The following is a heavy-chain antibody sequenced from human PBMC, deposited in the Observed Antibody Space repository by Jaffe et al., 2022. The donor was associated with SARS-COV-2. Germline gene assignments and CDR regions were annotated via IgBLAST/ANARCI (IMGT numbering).Heavy chain of an antibody. J-gene: IGHJ6*02. Sequence: QVLLEQSGDEVKKPGASVRVSCKASGYSFTRYGLSWVRQAPGQGLEWVGWISTYNGNTNYAQKFQGRVTLTIDTSTNIVHMELRSLRSDDTAVYYCAREAYDFWSGPPQEDYYHYYGMDVWGQGTTVTVSS. CDR3: AREAYDFWSGPPQEDYYHYYGMDV. CDR1: GYSFTRYG. V-gene: IGHV1-18*01. CDR2: ISTYNGNT. D-gene: IGHD3-3*01.